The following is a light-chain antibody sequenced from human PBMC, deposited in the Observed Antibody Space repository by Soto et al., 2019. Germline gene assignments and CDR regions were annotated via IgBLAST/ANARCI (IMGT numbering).Light chain of an antibody. CDR1: QSVSSK. CDR3: QQYNDWPPYT. CDR2: DAS. J-gene: IGKJ2*01. V-gene: IGKV3-15*01. Sequence: EIVMTQSPPTVSVSPGERATLSCRASQSVSSKLAWYQQKPGQPPRLLIFDASARATGVPARFSGSGSGTEFILTISGLQSEDFAVYYCQQYNDWPPYTFGQGTKLEMK.